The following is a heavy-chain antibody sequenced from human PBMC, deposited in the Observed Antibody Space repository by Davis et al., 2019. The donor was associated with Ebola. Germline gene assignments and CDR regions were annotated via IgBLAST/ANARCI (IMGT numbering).Heavy chain of an antibody. J-gene: IGHJ4*02. Sequence: SLKISCAASGFTFDDYAMHWVRQAPGKGLEWVSGISWNSGSIGYADSVKGRFTISRDNAKNSLYLQMNSLRAEDTAVYYCARHIGGGVLMVYADYWGQGTLVTVSS. D-gene: IGHD2-8*01. CDR1: GFTFDDYA. CDR2: ISWNSGSI. V-gene: IGHV3-9*01. CDR3: ARHIGGGVLMVYADY.